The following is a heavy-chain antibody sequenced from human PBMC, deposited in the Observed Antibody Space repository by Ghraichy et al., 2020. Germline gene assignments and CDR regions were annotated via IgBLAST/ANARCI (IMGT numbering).Heavy chain of an antibody. CDR2: IFSSGST. Sequence: SCTVSGGSISSSYWSWIRQPAGKGLEWIGRIFSSGSTNYNPSLRSRVAMSVDTSKNQFSLKLSSVTAADTAVYYCARTVNVGLTVIWFDPWGQGTLVTVSS. J-gene: IGHJ5*02. CDR1: GGSISSSY. D-gene: IGHD2-8*02. V-gene: IGHV4-4*07. CDR3: ARTVNVGLTVIWFDP.